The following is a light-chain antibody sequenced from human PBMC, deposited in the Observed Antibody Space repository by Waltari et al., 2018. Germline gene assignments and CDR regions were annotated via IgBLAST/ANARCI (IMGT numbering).Light chain of an antibody. CDR1: QSVLYSSNNKNY. V-gene: IGKV4-1*01. CDR2: WAS. J-gene: IGKJ2*01. Sequence: DIVMTQSPDSLAVSLGERATIQCKSSQSVLYSSNNKNYLAWYQQKPGQPPKLLIYWASTRESGVPDRFSGSGSETDFTLTVSSLQAEDVAVYYCQQYYSTPTFGQGTKLEIK. CDR3: QQYYSTPT.